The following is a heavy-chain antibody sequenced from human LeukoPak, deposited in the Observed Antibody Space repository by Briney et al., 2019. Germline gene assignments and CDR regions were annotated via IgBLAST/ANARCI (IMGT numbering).Heavy chain of an antibody. J-gene: IGHJ4*02. V-gene: IGHV1-69*01. CDR2: IIPIFGTA. D-gene: IGHD2-21*02. Sequence: SVKVSCKASGGTFSSYAISWVRPAPGQGLEWMGGIIPIFGTANYAQKFQGRVTITADESTSTAYIELSSLRSEDTAVYYCARVPLKTATSFDYWGQGTLVTVSS. CDR3: ARVPLKTATSFDY. CDR1: GGTFSSYA.